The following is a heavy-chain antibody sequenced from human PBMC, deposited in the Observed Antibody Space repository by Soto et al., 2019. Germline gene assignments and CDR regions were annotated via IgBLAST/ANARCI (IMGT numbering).Heavy chain of an antibody. V-gene: IGHV3-21*01. CDR1: GFTFSSYS. J-gene: IGHJ4*02. CDR2: ISSSSSYI. D-gene: IGHD1-26*01. CDR3: ARWDSGSYERSGY. Sequence: EVQLVESGGGLVKLGGSLRLSCAASGFTFSSYSMNWVRQAPGKGLEWVSSISSSSSYIYYADSVKGRFTISRDNAKNSLYLQMNSLRAEDTAVYYCARWDSGSYERSGYWGQGTLVTVSS.